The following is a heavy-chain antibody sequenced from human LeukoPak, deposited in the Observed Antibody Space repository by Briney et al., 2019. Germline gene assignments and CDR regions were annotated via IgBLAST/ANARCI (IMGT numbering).Heavy chain of an antibody. D-gene: IGHD3-10*01. V-gene: IGHV3-23*01. CDR3: AKCRPSYYFGSGSYLYY. J-gene: IGHJ4*02. Sequence: GGSLRLSCAVSGFAFTSYAMSWVRQAPGKGLEWVSGISGSGGSTYYADSMKGLFTISRDNSKNTVYLQMNSPRAEDTAVYYCAKCRPSYYFGSGSYLYYWGQGTLVTVSS. CDR1: GFAFTSYA. CDR2: ISGSGGST.